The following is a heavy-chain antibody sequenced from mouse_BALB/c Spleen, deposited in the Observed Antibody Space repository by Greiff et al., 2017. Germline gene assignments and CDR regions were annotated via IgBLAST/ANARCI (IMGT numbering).Heavy chain of an antibody. CDR2: ISNLAYSI. J-gene: IGHJ4*01. V-gene: IGHV5-15*02. Sequence: EVKVVESGGGLVQPGGSRKLSCAASGFTFSDYGMAWVRQAPGKGPEWVAFISNLAYSIYYADTVTGRFTISRENAKNTLYLEMSSLRSEDTAMYYCARAKTGTLYYYAMDYWGQGTSVTVSS. CDR3: ARAKTGTLYYYAMDY. D-gene: IGHD4-1*01. CDR1: GFTFSDYG.